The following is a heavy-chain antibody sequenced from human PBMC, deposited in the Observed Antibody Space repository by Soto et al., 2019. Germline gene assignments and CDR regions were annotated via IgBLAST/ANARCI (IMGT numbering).Heavy chain of an antibody. J-gene: IGHJ4*02. Sequence: QVHLVESGGGVVQPGRSLRLSCAAKGFPFSNHAMHWVRQAPGKGLEWVALLSFDGTNEYYADSVKGRFTISRDNTNNMLFLQMNSLRPEDTAVYYCARDPGVGYCSGGSCYVPDFWGQGTLVTVSS. CDR2: LSFDGTNE. V-gene: IGHV3-30-3*01. CDR1: GFPFSNHA. D-gene: IGHD2-15*01. CDR3: ARDPGVGYCSGGSCYVPDF.